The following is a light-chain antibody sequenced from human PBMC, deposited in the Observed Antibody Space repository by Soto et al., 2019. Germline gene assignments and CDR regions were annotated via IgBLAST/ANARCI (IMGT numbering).Light chain of an antibody. J-gene: IGKJ3*01. CDR2: GAS. Sequence: EVVLTQSPGTLSLSPGERATLSCRASQSVSSTYLAWYQQKPGQAPRLLMYGASTRATGVPDRFSGSGSGTDFTLTISRLEPEDFAMYYCQQYGSSPYLFTFGPGTKVDMK. CDR1: QSVSSTY. CDR3: QQYGSSPYLFT. V-gene: IGKV3-20*01.